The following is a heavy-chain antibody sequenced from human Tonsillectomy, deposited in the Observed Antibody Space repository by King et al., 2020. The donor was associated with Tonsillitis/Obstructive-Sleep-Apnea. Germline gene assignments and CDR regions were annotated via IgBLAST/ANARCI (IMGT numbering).Heavy chain of an antibody. D-gene: IGHD4-17*01. CDR1: GFSFRDSY. CDR2: ISSSSSYT. Sequence: VQLVESGGGLVKAGGSLRLSCAASGFSFRDSYMSWIRQAPGRGVEWVSYISSSSSYTKYADSVKGRFTISRDNAKNSLYLQMNSLRADDTAVYYCASAAVTKPFDYWGQGTLVTVSS. CDR3: ASAAVTKPFDY. V-gene: IGHV3-11*05. J-gene: IGHJ4*02.